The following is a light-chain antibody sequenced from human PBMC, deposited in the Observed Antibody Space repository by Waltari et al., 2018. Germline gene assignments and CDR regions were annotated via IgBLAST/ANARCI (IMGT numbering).Light chain of an antibody. Sequence: CRASRSVSNYLAWYQQNPGQAPRLLIYDASNRAAGIPVRFSGSGSGTDFSLTISRLEPEDFAVYYCQKYVSLPATFGQGTKVEIK. CDR2: DAS. V-gene: IGKV3-20*01. CDR1: RSVSNY. J-gene: IGKJ1*01. CDR3: QKYVSLPAT.